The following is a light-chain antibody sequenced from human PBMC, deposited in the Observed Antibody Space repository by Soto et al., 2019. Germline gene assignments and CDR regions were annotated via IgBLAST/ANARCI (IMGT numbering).Light chain of an antibody. Sequence: QSVLTQPRSASGTPGQRVTISCSGSTSNIGTNTVNWYRQLPGTAPTLLIYTNDQRPSGVPDRFSGSKSGTSASLAINGLQSEDEADYYCAAWDGSLNAVLFGGGTKLTVL. CDR3: AAWDGSLNAVL. CDR2: TND. V-gene: IGLV1-44*01. J-gene: IGLJ2*01. CDR1: TSNIGTNT.